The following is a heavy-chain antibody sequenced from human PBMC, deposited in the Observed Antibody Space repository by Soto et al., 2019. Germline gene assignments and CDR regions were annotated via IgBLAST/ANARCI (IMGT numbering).Heavy chain of an antibody. Sequence: SLTCAVSGGPISISNWWSWVRQPPGKGLEWIGEIYHSGSTNYNPSLKSRVTISVDKSKNQFSLKLSSVTAADTAVYYCATTVGDYYDSSGYYYFDYWGQGTLVTVSS. CDR3: ATTVGDYYDSSGYYYFDY. D-gene: IGHD3-22*01. J-gene: IGHJ4*02. V-gene: IGHV4-4*02. CDR1: GGPISISNW. CDR2: IYHSGST.